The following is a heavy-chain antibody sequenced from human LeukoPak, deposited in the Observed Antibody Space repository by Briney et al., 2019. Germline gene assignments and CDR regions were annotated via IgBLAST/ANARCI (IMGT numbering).Heavy chain of an antibody. D-gene: IGHD1-26*01. CDR2: IKQDGSEK. V-gene: IGHV3-7*03. CDR1: GFTFSSYW. Sequence: PGGSLRLVCAASGFTFSSYWMSWVRQAPGKGLEWVANIKQDGSEKYYVESVKGRLTISRDNANNSLYLQMNSLRPEDTVLYYCAREPLLDNYYSYMDVWGKGTTVTV. J-gene: IGHJ6*03. CDR3: AREPLLDNYYSYMDV.